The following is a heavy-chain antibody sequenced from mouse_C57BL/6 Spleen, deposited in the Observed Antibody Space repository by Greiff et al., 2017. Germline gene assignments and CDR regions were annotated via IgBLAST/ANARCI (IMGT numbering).Heavy chain of an antibody. CDR3: ASPHYDGIYAMDY. D-gene: IGHD1-2*01. J-gene: IGHJ4*01. V-gene: IGHV7-3*01. CDR2: IRNKANGYTT. Sequence: EVKLVESGGGLVQPGGSLSLSCAASGFTFTDYYMSWVRQPPGKALEWLGFIRNKANGYTTEYSASVKGRFTISRDNSPSILYLQMNALGAEDSATYYCASPHYDGIYAMDYWGKGTSVTVAS. CDR1: GFTFTDYY.